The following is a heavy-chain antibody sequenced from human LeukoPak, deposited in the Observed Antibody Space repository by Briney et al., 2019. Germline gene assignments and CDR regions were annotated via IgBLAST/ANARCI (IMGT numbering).Heavy chain of an antibody. CDR3: ARDDSLLQFGC. V-gene: IGHV3-23*01. J-gene: IGHJ4*02. Sequence: PGGSLRLSCATSGFSFSSYAMSWVRQAPGKGLEWVSAMSSSDDGRYYAASVRGRFTISRDNSKNTVYLQMNSLRAEDTAVYYCARDDSLLQFGCWGQGTLVTVSS. CDR1: GFSFSSYA. CDR2: MSSSDDGR. D-gene: IGHD5-24*01.